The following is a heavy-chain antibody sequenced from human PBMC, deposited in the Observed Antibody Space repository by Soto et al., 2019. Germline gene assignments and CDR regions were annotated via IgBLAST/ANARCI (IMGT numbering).Heavy chain of an antibody. CDR1: GFTFNTYA. CDR3: ATQDFRGTTGTT. J-gene: IGHJ4*02. Sequence: GGSLRLSCSASGFTFNTYAMGWVRQAPGEGLEWVSLISAGGDRVYYAIAVMGRSTISRDNSKNTLYLQVNSLRAEDTAVYYCATQDFRGTTGTTWGQGTLVTVSS. V-gene: IGHV3-23*01. D-gene: IGHD1-1*01. CDR2: ISAGGDRV.